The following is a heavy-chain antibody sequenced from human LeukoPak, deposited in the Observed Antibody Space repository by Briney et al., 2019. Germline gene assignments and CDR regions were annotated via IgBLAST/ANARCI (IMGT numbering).Heavy chain of an antibody. D-gene: IGHD6-19*01. J-gene: IGHJ4*02. CDR2: IRGSGGST. V-gene: IGHV3-23*01. CDR1: GFTFSDYY. Sequence: GGSLRLSCAASGFTFSDYYMSWTRQAPGKGLEWVSAIRGSGGSTYYADSVKGRFTISRDNSKNTLYLQMNSLRAEDTAVYYCAKVGSGWYDYWGQGTLVTVSS. CDR3: AKVGSGWYDY.